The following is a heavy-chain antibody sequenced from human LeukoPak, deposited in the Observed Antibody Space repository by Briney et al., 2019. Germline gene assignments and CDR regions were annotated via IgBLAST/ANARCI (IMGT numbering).Heavy chain of an antibody. CDR3: ARDLGYGSGSYLSDY. J-gene: IGHJ4*02. Sequence: GGSLRLSCAASGFTFSSYAMSWVRQAPGKGLEWVSSLSTSGVSTYYADSVKGRFTISRDNSKNTLYLQMNSLRAEDTAVYYCARDLGYGSGSYLSDYWGQGTLVTVSS. V-gene: IGHV3-23*01. CDR2: LSTSGVST. CDR1: GFTFSSYA. D-gene: IGHD3-10*01.